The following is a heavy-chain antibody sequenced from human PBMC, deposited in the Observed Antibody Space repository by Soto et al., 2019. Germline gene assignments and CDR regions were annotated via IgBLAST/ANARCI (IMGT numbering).Heavy chain of an antibody. V-gene: IGHV4-34*01. Sequence: QVQLQQWGAGLLKPSETLSLTCAVYGGSFSGYYWSWIRQPPGKGLEWIGEINHSGSTNYNPSLKSRVPISVDTSKNQFSLKLSSVTAADTAVYYCARGHDIVVVPAAAPFDYWGQGTLVTVSS. D-gene: IGHD2-2*01. CDR1: GGSFSGYY. J-gene: IGHJ4*02. CDR3: ARGHDIVVVPAAAPFDY. CDR2: INHSGST.